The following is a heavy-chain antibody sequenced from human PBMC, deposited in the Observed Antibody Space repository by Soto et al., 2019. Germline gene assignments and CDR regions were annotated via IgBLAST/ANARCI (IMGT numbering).Heavy chain of an antibody. CDR2: INSDGSST. CDR3: ARGGQLAGTTIDY. V-gene: IGHV3-74*01. CDR1: GFTFSSYW. Sequence: GGSLRLSCAASGFTFSSYWMHWVRQAPGKGLVWVSRINSDGSSTSYADSAKGRFTISRDNAKNTLYLQMNSLRAEDTAVYYCARGGQLAGTTIDYWGQGTLVTVSS. J-gene: IGHJ4*02. D-gene: IGHD1-7*01.